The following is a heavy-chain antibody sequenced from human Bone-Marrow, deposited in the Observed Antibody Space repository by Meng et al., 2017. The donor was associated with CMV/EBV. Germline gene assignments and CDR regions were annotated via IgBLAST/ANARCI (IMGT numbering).Heavy chain of an antibody. Sequence: GESLKISCAASGFSVSNYGLHWVRQAPGKGLVWVSRINSDGSSTSYADSVKGRFTIPRDNAKNTLYLQMNSLRAEDTAVYYCARDAGYYYYGMDVWGQGTTVTVSS. CDR1: GFSVSNYG. J-gene: IGHJ6*02. V-gene: IGHV3-74*01. CDR2: INSDGSST. D-gene: IGHD3-10*01. CDR3: ARDAGYYYYGMDV.